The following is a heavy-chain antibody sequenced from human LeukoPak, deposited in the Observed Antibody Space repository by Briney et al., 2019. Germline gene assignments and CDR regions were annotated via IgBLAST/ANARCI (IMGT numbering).Heavy chain of an antibody. V-gene: IGHV3-48*02. J-gene: IGHJ4*02. CDR1: GFTFSSYS. D-gene: IGHD1-1*01. CDR3: ARDRGVTTRPRGYFAF. Sequence: GGSLRLSCAASGFTFSSYSMNWVRQAPGKGLEWVSYISSGSTTIYYADSVKGRLTISRDNAKHSLYLQMNSLRDEDTAVYYCARDRGVTTRPRGYFAFWGQGTLVTVSS. CDR2: ISSGSTTI.